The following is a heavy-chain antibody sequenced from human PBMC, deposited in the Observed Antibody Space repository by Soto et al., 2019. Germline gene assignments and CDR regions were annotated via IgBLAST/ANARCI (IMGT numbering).Heavy chain of an antibody. V-gene: IGHV4-59*01. Sequence: ASETLSLTWTVSGGSIGSYYWSWIRQPPGKGLEWIGYIYYSGITDYNPSLKSRVTISVDTSKSQFSLKLSSVTAAGTVVYYDARGGGVSDFDYWGKGTLVTVSS. CDR1: GGSIGSYY. J-gene: IGHJ4*02. D-gene: IGHD2-8*02. CDR3: ARGGGVSDFDY. CDR2: IYYSGIT.